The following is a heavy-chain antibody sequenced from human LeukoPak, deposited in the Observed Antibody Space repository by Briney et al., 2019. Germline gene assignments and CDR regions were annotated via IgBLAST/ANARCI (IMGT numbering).Heavy chain of an antibody. V-gene: IGHV3-30-3*01. CDR3: ARVGVPAAMRYNWFDP. D-gene: IGHD2-2*01. CDR1: GFTFSSYA. J-gene: IGHJ5*02. CDR2: ISYDGSNK. Sequence: GGSLRLSCAASGFTFSSYAMHWVRQAPGKGLEWVAVISYDGSNKYYADSVKGRFTISRDNSKNTLYLQMNSLRAEDTAVYYCARVGVPAAMRYNWFDPWGQGTLVTVSS.